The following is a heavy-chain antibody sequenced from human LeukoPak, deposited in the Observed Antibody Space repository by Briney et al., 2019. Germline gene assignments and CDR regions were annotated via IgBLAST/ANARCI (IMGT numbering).Heavy chain of an antibody. CDR1: GFTFSSYS. Sequence: GGSLRLSCAAPGFTFSSYSMNWVRQAPGKGLEWVSSISSSSYIYYADSVKGRFTISRDNAKNSLYLQMNSLRAEDTAVYYCARVRGSGSYTPYYYYGMDVWGKGTTVTVSS. D-gene: IGHD3-10*01. J-gene: IGHJ6*04. CDR3: ARVRGSGSYTPYYYYGMDV. CDR2: ISSSSYI. V-gene: IGHV3-21*01.